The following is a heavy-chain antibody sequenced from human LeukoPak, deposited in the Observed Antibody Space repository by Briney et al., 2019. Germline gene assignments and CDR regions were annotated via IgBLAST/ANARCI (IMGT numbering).Heavy chain of an antibody. V-gene: IGHV1-69*05. Sequence: SVKVSCKASGGTFSSYAISWVRQAPGQGLEWMGRIIPIFGTANYAQKFQGRVPITTDESTSTAYMELNSLRSEDTAVYYCAREGYNWNYEGLNWFDPWGQGTLVTVSS. CDR1: GGTFSSYA. D-gene: IGHD1-7*01. CDR2: IIPIFGTA. J-gene: IGHJ5*02. CDR3: AREGYNWNYEGLNWFDP.